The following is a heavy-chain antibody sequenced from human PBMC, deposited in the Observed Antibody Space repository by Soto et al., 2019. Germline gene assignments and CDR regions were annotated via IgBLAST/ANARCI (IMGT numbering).Heavy chain of an antibody. CDR1: GGSFSGYY. V-gene: IGHV4-34*01. CDR3: ARDRGYSYGYFDY. D-gene: IGHD5-18*01. CDR2: INHSGST. J-gene: IGHJ4*02. Sequence: SETLSLTCAVYGGSFSGYYWSWIRQPPGKGLEWIGEINHSGSTNYNPSLKSRVTISVDTSKNQFSLKLSSVTAADTAVYYCARDRGYSYGYFDYWGQGTPVTVS.